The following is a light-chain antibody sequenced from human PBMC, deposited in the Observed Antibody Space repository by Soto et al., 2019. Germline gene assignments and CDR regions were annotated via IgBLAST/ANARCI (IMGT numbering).Light chain of an antibody. CDR1: QDIRGD. V-gene: IGKV1-6*01. J-gene: IGKJ4*01. Sequence: AIQMTQFPSSLSASVGDRVTITCRASQDIRGDLGWYQQRPGKAPKLLIYAASSLQSGVPSRFSGSGSGTDFTLTISSLQPEDFATYYCLQDFNYPLTFGGGTKVEIK. CDR3: LQDFNYPLT. CDR2: AAS.